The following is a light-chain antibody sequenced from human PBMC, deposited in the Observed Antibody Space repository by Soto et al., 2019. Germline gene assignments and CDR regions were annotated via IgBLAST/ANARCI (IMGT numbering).Light chain of an antibody. CDR1: QSIGSL. Sequence: DIQMTQSPSSVSASVGDRVTITCRASQSIGSLFAWYQQKPGKAPNLLIHTASSLQSGVPSRFSGSGSGTDFTLTISSLQPKDFATYYCQQANSFPLTFGGGTKVEIK. J-gene: IGKJ4*01. CDR2: TAS. CDR3: QQANSFPLT. V-gene: IGKV1-12*01.